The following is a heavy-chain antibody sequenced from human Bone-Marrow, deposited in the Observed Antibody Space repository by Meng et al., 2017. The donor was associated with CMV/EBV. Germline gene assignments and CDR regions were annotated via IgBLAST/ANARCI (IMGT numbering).Heavy chain of an antibody. CDR3: ARGRDIVVVPAAHYYGMDV. Sequence: ESLKISCTVSGGSISSSTDYWAWIRQPPGKGLEWIGSVNYGGSPYSNPPLKSRVTISVDTSKNQFSLKLSSVTAAETAVYYCARGRDIVVVPAAHYYGMDVWGQGTTVTVSS. D-gene: IGHD2-2*01. CDR2: VNYGGSP. CDR1: GGSISSSTDY. V-gene: IGHV4-39*01. J-gene: IGHJ6*02.